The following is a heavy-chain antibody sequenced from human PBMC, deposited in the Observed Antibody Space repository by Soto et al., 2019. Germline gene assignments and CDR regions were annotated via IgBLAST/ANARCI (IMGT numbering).Heavy chain of an antibody. V-gene: IGHV4-39*01. CDR3: AGVITIFGVFVSIADKGFDP. D-gene: IGHD3-3*01. CDR2: IHYSGST. Sequence: QLQLQGSGPGLVKPSETLSLTCTVSGGSISSNNYHWGWIRQPPGKGLEWIGSIHYSGSTYFKPSLKSRVTMSVDTSTNQFSLMLSTVTAAYTAVYFCAGVITIFGVFVSIADKGFDPWVQGTLVRVSS. CDR1: GGSISSNNYH. J-gene: IGHJ5*02.